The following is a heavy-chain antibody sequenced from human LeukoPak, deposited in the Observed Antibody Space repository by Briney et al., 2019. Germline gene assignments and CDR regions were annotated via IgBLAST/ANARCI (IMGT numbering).Heavy chain of an antibody. CDR1: GFTFSDYY. CDR2: IYSGGST. Sequence: GGSLRLSCAASGFTFSDYYMSWIRQAPGKGLEWVSVIYSGGSTYYADSVKGRFTISRDNSKNTLYLQMNSLRAEDTAVYYCAGVYGSYNDYWGQGTLVTVSS. V-gene: IGHV3-53*01. CDR3: AGVYGSYNDY. D-gene: IGHD2-2*02. J-gene: IGHJ4*02.